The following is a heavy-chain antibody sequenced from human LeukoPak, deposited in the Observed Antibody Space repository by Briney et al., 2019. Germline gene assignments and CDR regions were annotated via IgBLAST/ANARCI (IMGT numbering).Heavy chain of an antibody. Sequence: GGSLRLSCAASGFTFSSYWMSWVRRAPGKGLEWVANIKQDGSEKYYVDSVKGRFTISRDNAKNSLYLQMNSLRAEDTAVYYCARSPGYSYGPKIYYYYGMDVWGQGTTVTVSS. CDR2: IKQDGSEK. V-gene: IGHV3-7*01. J-gene: IGHJ6*02. CDR3: ARSPGYSYGPKIYYYYGMDV. D-gene: IGHD5-18*01. CDR1: GFTFSSYW.